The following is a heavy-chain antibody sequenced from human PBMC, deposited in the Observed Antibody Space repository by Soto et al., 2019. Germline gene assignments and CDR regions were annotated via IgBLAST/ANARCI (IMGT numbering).Heavy chain of an antibody. D-gene: IGHD2-2*02. CDR1: GFTFSSYG. CDR3: AKDMRYCSSPSCDRGYGMDV. V-gene: IGHV3-30*18. J-gene: IGHJ6*02. Sequence: QVQLVESGGGVVQPGRSLRLSCAASGFTFSSYGMHWVRQAPGKGLEWVAVISYDGSNKYYADSVKGRFTISRDNSKNTLYLQMNSLRAEDTAVYYCAKDMRYCSSPSCDRGYGMDVWGQGTTVTVSS. CDR2: ISYDGSNK.